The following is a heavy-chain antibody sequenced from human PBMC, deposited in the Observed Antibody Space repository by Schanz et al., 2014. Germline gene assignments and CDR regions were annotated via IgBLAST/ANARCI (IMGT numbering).Heavy chain of an antibody. CDR1: GYTFNNHG. D-gene: IGHD6-19*01. Sequence: QVQLVQSGAEVKKPGASATVSCKASGYTFNNHGISWVRQAPGQGLEWMGWIIPILGITNVAQTFQDRVTITADKSTSTAYMELSSLRSEDTAVYYCARGLGDERWLDLNEAFDIWGQGTIVTVSS. CDR2: IIPILGIT. V-gene: IGHV1-69*09. CDR3: ARGLGDERWLDLNEAFDI. J-gene: IGHJ3*02.